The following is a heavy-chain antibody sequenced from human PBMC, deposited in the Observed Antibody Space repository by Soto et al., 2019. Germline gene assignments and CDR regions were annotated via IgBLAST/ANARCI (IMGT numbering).Heavy chain of an antibody. Sequence: AGGSLRLSCAASGFTFSSYAMSWVRQAPGKGLEWVSAISGSGGSTYYADSVKGRFTISRDNSKNTLYLQMNSLRAEDTAVYYCAKDSLSMAAAFGCFDYWGHATLVTVS. J-gene: IGHJ4*01. CDR3: AKDSLSMAAAFGCFDY. CDR2: ISGSGGST. CDR1: GFTFSSYA. V-gene: IGHV3-23*01. D-gene: IGHD6-13*01.